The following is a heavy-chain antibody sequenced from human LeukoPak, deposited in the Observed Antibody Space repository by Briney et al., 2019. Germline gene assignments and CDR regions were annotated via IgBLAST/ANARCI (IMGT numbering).Heavy chain of an antibody. V-gene: IGHV1-69*13. D-gene: IGHD6-6*01. CDR3: AIYYSCSSHYFDY. CDR2: IIPIFGTA. J-gene: IGHJ4*02. Sequence: SVKVSCKASGGTFSSYAISWVRQAPGQGLEWMGGIIPIFGTANYAQKFQGRVTITADESTSTAYMELSSLRSEDTAVYYCAIYYSCSSHYFDYWGQGTLVTVSS. CDR1: GGTFSSYA.